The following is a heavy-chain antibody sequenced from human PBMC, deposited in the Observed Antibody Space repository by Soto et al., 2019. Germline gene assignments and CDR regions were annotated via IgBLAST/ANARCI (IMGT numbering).Heavy chain of an antibody. CDR1: GYTFTSDG. J-gene: IGHJ6*03. V-gene: IGHV1-18*01. D-gene: IGHD3-3*01. CDR3: ARPATKRITIFGVVKGTSYYYTDV. Sequence: GASVKVSSKASGYTFTSDGISWVRQAPGQGLEWMGWISAYNGNTNYAQKLQGRVTMTTDTSTSTAYMELRSLRSDDTAVYYCARPATKRITIFGVVKGTSYYYTDVCGKGTTVTVSS. CDR2: ISAYNGNT.